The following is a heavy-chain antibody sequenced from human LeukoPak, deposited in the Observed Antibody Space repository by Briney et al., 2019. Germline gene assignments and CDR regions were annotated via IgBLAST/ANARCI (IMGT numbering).Heavy chain of an antibody. CDR3: ARHDPTYYDFWSGYQDWYFDL. D-gene: IGHD3-3*01. Sequence: SETLSLTCTVSGGSISSSSYYWGWIRQPPGKGLEWIGSIYYSGSTYYNPSLKSRVTISVDTSKNQFSLKLSSVTAADTAVYYYARHDPTYYDFWSGYQDWYFDLWGRGTLVTVSS. V-gene: IGHV4-39*01. CDR1: GGSISSSSYY. CDR2: IYYSGST. J-gene: IGHJ2*01.